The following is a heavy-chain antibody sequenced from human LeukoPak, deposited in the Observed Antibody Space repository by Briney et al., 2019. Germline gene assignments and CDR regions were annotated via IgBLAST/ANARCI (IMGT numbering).Heavy chain of an antibody. CDR3: ARVMGYGNINYGMDV. J-gene: IGHJ6*02. V-gene: IGHV4-59*01. CDR2: IYYSGST. D-gene: IGHD2-15*01. CDR1: GGSISSYY. Sequence: SETLSLTCTVSGGSISSYYWSWIRQPPGKGLEWIGYIYYSGSTNYNPSLKSRVTISVDTSKNQFSLKLSSVAAADTAVYYCARVMGYGNINYGMDVWGQGTTVTVSS.